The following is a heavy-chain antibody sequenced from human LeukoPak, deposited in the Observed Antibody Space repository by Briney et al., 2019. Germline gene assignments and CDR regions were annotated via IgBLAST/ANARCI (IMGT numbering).Heavy chain of an antibody. V-gene: IGHV1-46*01. J-gene: IGHJ1*01. CDR3: ARGRTVTTLWYFQH. D-gene: IGHD4-17*01. Sequence: GASVKVSCKASGYTFTNYYMHWVRQAPGQGLEWMGMIDPSGGTTNYAQKFQGRVTITRNTSISTAYMELSSLRSEDTAVYYCARGRTVTTLWYFQHWGQGTLVTVSS. CDR1: GYTFTNYY. CDR2: IDPSGGTT.